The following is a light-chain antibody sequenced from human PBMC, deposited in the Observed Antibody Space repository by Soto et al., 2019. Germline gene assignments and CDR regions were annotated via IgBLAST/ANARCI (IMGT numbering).Light chain of an antibody. CDR3: QQYGSSPIT. CDR2: GAS. V-gene: IGKV3-20*01. Sequence: EIVLTQSPATLSLSPGERATLSCRASQSVRSNFLAWYQQKPGQAPRLLIYGASSRATGIPDRFSGSGSGTDFTLTISRLEPEDFAVYSCQQYGSSPITFGQGTRLEIK. CDR1: QSVRSNF. J-gene: IGKJ5*01.